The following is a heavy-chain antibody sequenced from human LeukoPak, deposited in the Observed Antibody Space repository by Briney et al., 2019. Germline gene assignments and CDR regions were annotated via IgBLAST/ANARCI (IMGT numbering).Heavy chain of an antibody. Sequence: GGSLRLSCAASGFTFSSYAMHWVRQAPGKGLEWVALISYDGSNKYYADSVKGRFTISRDNSKNTLYLQMNSLRAEDTAVYYCAGSPAMVTGIDYWGQGTLVTVSS. CDR3: AGSPAMVTGIDY. J-gene: IGHJ4*02. D-gene: IGHD5-18*01. CDR1: GFTFSSYA. CDR2: ISYDGSNK. V-gene: IGHV3-30*04.